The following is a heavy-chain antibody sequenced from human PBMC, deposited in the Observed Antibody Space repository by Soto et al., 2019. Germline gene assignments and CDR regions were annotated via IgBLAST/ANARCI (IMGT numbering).Heavy chain of an antibody. D-gene: IGHD6-13*01. J-gene: IGHJ4*02. CDR1: EDTFSIYT. Sequence: SVKVSCKTSEDTFSIYTLSWVRQAPGQGLVWMGRVLPFLDVTTYSQRFQGRVTITADRSTTTAYMELSSLTFEDTAVYYCARDRKNSNWPNLDSWGPGTLVTVSS. CDR3: ARDRKNSNWPNLDS. V-gene: IGHV1-69*02. CDR2: VLPFLDVT.